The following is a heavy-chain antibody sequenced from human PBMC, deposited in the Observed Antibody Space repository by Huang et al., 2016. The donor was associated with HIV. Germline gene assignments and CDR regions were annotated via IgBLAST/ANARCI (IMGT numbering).Heavy chain of an antibody. D-gene: IGHD5-12*01. Sequence: EVQLVQSGAEARKPGESLKISCKASGYSFARSWIGWVRQMRGKGLEWRGIINPAESDPTYGPSFQGQVTISADKFINTAYLQWSSLKASDTAMYYCATGPRWLHSNFDYWGQGTLVTVSS. CDR1: GYSFARSW. J-gene: IGHJ4*02. V-gene: IGHV5-51*01. CDR3: ATGPRWLHSNFDY. CDR2: INPAESDP.